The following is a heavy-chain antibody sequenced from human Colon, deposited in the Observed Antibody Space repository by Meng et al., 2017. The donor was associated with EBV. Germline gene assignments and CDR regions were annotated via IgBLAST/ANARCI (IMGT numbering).Heavy chain of an antibody. CDR2: IYHSGST. J-gene: IGHJ4*02. CDR3: ARGGYYSFDY. Sequence: VLPQVARRVMLPPPTTCPPTCRAVGGSSSSVYCWTWVRQSPGKGLEWIGYIYHSGSTNYNPSLKGRVTISVDKSKNQFSLKLTSVTAADTAVYYCARGGYYSFDYWGQRTLVTVSS. D-gene: IGHD5-18*01. CDR1: GGSSSSVYC. V-gene: IGHV4-4*03.